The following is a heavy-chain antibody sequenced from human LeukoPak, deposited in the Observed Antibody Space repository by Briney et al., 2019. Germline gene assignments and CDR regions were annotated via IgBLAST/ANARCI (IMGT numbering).Heavy chain of an antibody. V-gene: IGHV4-39*07. CDR1: GGSISSSSYY. D-gene: IGHD6-13*01. J-gene: IGHJ4*02. Sequence: PSETLSLTCTVSGGSISSSSYYWGWIRQPPGKGLEWIGSIYYSGSTYYNPSLKSRVTISVDTSKNQFSLKLSSVTAADTAVYYCARGPRRQLADFDYWGQGTLVTVSS. CDR3: ARGPRRQLADFDY. CDR2: IYYSGST.